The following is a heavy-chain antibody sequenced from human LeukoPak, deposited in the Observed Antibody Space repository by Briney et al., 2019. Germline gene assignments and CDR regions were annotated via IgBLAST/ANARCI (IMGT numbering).Heavy chain of an antibody. Sequence: GGSLRLSCAASGFTFSSYEMNWVRQAPGKGLEWVSYISSSGSTIYNADSVKGRFTISRDNAKNSLYLQMNILRADDTAVYYCARAPYGSGSSYFDYWGQGTLVTVSS. V-gene: IGHV3-48*03. D-gene: IGHD3-10*01. CDR3: ARAPYGSGSSYFDY. CDR2: ISSSGSTI. J-gene: IGHJ4*02. CDR1: GFTFSSYE.